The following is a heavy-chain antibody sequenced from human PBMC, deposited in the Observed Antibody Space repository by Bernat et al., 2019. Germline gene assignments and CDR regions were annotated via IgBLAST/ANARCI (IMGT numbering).Heavy chain of an antibody. D-gene: IGHD6-19*01. CDR2: ISGSGGST. V-gene: IGHV3-23*01. Sequence: EVQLLESGGGLEQPGGSLRLSCAASGFIFSSYAMSWVRQAPGKGLEWVSAISGSGGSTYYAASVKGRFTISRDNSKNTLYLQMNSLSAEDTAVYYCARSNQWLVRWFDPWGQGTLVTVSS. CDR1: GFIFSSYA. CDR3: ARSNQWLVRWFDP. J-gene: IGHJ5*02.